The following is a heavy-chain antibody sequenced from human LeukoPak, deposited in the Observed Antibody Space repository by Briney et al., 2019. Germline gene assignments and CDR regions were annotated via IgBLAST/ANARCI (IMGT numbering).Heavy chain of an antibody. CDR1: GGSFSGYY. V-gene: IGHV4-34*01. CDR3: ASRDCSSTSCHEGYNWFDP. Sequence: SETMSLTCAVYGGSFSGYYWSWIRQPPGKGLEWIGEINHSGSTNYNPSLKSRVTISVDTSKNQFSLKLTSVTAADTAVYYCASRDCSSTSCHEGYNWFDPWGQGILVSVSS. D-gene: IGHD2-2*01. J-gene: IGHJ5*02. CDR2: INHSGST.